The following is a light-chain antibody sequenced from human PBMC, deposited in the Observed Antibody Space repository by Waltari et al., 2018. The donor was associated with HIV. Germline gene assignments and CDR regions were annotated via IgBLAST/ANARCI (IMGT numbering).Light chain of an antibody. CDR1: QSVSSY. J-gene: IGKJ3*01. CDR3: QQSSNWPPFT. V-gene: IGKV3-11*01. Sequence: EIVLTQSPATLSLSPGERATLSCRASQSVSSYLAWYKQKPGQAPRLLIYDASNRATGIPARFSCSGSGTDLTLTSSSLESEDFAVYYCQQSSNWPPFTFRPGATVDIK. CDR2: DAS.